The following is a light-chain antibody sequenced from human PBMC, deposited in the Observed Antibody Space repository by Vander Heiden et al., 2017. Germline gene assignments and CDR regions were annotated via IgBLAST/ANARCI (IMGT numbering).Light chain of an antibody. Sequence: QSALIPPPSVSGSPGQSVTISCTGTTSDVGGYYYLSWYQQHPGTEPKTLIIYDDSQPSGVADRCSCCTSCNTASTLIIALQAEEEADDYCCCSKSGSTYVVFGGGTKLTVL. CDR2: YDD. CDR1: TSDVGGYYY. J-gene: IGLJ2*01. CDR3: CCSKSGSTYVV. V-gene: IGLV2-11*01.